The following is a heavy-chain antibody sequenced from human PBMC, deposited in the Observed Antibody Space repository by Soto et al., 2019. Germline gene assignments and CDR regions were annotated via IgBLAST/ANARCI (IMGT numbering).Heavy chain of an antibody. D-gene: IGHD2-21*02. CDR2: ISSSGSTI. Sequence: GGSLRLSCAASGFTFSSYEMNWVRQAPGKGLEWVSYISSSGSTIYYADSVKGRFTISRDNAKNSLYLQMNSLRAEDTAVYYCARGPHIVVVTASGAFDIWGQGTMVTVSS. CDR3: ARGPHIVVVTASGAFDI. CDR1: GFTFSSYE. J-gene: IGHJ3*02. V-gene: IGHV3-48*03.